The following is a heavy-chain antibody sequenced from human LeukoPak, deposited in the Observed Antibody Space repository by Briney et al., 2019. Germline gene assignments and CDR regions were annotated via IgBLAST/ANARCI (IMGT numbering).Heavy chain of an antibody. J-gene: IGHJ4*02. D-gene: IGHD3-22*01. Sequence: GGSLRLSCAASGFTFSSYWMHWVRQAPGKGLVWVSAISGSGGSTYYADSVKGRFTISRDNSKNTLYLQMNSLRAEDTAVYYCAKDLLGRYDSSGFDYWGQGTLVTVSS. CDR3: AKDLLGRYDSSGFDY. CDR1: GFTFSSYW. CDR2: ISGSGGST. V-gene: IGHV3-23*01.